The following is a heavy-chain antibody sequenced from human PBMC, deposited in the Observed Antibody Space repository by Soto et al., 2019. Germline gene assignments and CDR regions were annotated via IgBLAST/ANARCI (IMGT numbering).Heavy chain of an antibody. CDR3: ARDLDGSGSYYTDY. D-gene: IGHD3-10*01. CDR1: GYTFTNYG. V-gene: IGHV1-18*01. J-gene: IGHJ4*02. CDR2: ISHWGNT. Sequence: ASVKVSCKASGYTFTNYGISWVRQAPGQGLEWMGWISHWGNTNYAQKLQGRVTMTTDTSASTAYMELRSLRSDDTAIYFCARDLDGSGSYYTDYWGQGTLVTVSS.